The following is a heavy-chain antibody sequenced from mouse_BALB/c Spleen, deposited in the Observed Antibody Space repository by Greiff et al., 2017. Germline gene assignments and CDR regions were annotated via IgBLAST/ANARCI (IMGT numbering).Heavy chain of an antibody. Sequence: QVTLKESGPGILQPSQTLSLTCSFSGFSLSTSGMGVSWIRQPSGKGLEWLAHIYWDDDKRYNPSLKSRLTISKDTSSNQVFLKITSVDTADTATYYCARRSHDGYYAYWGQGTLVTVSA. CDR3: ARRSHDGYYAY. J-gene: IGHJ3*01. CDR1: GFSLSTSGMG. CDR2: IYWDDDK. D-gene: IGHD2-3*01. V-gene: IGHV8-12*01.